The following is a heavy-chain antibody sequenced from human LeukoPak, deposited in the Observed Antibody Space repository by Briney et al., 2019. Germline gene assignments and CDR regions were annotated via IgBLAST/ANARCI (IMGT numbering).Heavy chain of an antibody. CDR1: GGSISSGGYY. CDR2: IYHSGST. D-gene: IGHD2-15*01. V-gene: IGHV4-30-2*03. CDR3: ARRAQDIVVVVAANGWYFDY. J-gene: IGHJ4*02. Sequence: SETLSLTCTVSGGSISSGGYYWSWIRQPPGKGLEWIGYIYHSGSTYYNPSLKSRVTISVDTSKNQFSLKLSSVTAADTAVYYCARRAQDIVVVVAANGWYFDYWGQGTLVTVSS.